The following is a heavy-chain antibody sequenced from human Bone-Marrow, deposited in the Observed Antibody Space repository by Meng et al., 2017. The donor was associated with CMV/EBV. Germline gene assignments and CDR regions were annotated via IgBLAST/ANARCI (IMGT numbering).Heavy chain of an antibody. Sequence: ASVKVSCKVSGYTLTELSRHWVRQAPGKGLEWMGGFDPEDGETIYAQKFQGRVTMTRDTSTSTVYMELSSLRSEDTAVYYCARDLREDIVVVPAAYYYYYGMDVWGQGTTVTVSS. CDR2: FDPEDGET. J-gene: IGHJ6*02. D-gene: IGHD2-2*01. V-gene: IGHV1-24*01. CDR3: ARDLREDIVVVPAAYYYYYGMDV. CDR1: GYTLTELS.